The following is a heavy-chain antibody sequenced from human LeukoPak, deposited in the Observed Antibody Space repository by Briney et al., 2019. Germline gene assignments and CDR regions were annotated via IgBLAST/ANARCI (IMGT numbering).Heavy chain of an antibody. D-gene: IGHD4-11*01. V-gene: IGHV4-4*02. Sequence: SETLSLTCAVSGGSISSNNWWSWVRQSPERGLEWIGDIYHSGGTHYNPSLESRVTISVDKSKNQFSLKLSSVTAADTAVYYCARDDYNLGFVYWGQGTLVTVSS. CDR1: GGSISSNNW. J-gene: IGHJ4*02. CDR2: IYHSGGT. CDR3: ARDDYNLGFVY.